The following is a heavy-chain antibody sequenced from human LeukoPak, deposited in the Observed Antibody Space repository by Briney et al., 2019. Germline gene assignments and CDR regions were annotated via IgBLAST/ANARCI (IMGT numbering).Heavy chain of an antibody. CDR1: GFTFSSYW. CDR2: ISGNGGST. D-gene: IGHD5-18*01. Sequence: GGSLRLSCAASGFTFSSYWMSWVRQAPGKGLEWVSAISGNGGSTYYADSVKGRFTISRDNSKNTLYLQMNSLRAEDTAVYYCANIQRHHFDYWGQGTLVTVSS. J-gene: IGHJ4*02. CDR3: ANIQRHHFDY. V-gene: IGHV3-23*01.